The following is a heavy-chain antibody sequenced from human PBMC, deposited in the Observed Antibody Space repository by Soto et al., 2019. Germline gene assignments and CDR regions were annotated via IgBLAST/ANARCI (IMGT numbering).Heavy chain of an antibody. CDR1: GYTFTSYY. Sequence: GASVKVSCKASGYTFTSYYMHWVRQAPGQGLEWMGIINPSGGSTSYAQKFQGRFTISRDNARNSLYLQMSSLRADDTAVYHCARVRPRDYQDSSGYYYYNYGLDAWGQGTTVTVSS. CDR2: INPSGGST. V-gene: IGHV1-46*01. D-gene: IGHD3-22*01. CDR3: ARVRPRDYQDSSGYYYYNYGLDA. J-gene: IGHJ6*02.